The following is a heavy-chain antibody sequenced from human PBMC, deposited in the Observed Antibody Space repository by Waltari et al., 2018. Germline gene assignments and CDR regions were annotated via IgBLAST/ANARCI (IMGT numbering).Heavy chain of an antibody. D-gene: IGHD6-6*01. Sequence: QLQLQESGPGLVKPSETLSLTCTVSGGSISSSSYSWGWIRQPPGKGLEWIGSIYYSGSTYYNPSLKSRVTISVDTSKNQFSLKLSSVTAADTAVYYCARDGVSFYRIAARSGDWFDPWGQGTLVTVSS. J-gene: IGHJ5*02. CDR1: GGSISSSSYS. CDR2: IYYSGST. CDR3: ARDGVSFYRIAARSGDWFDP. V-gene: IGHV4-39*07.